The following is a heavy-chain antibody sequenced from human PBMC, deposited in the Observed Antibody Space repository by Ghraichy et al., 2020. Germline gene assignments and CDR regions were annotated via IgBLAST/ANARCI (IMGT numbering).Heavy chain of an antibody. D-gene: IGHD1-26*01. CDR2: ISGSGGST. Sequence: GGSLRLSCAASGFTFSSYAMSWVRQAPGKGLEWVSAISGSGGSTYYADSVKGRFTISRDNSKNTLYLQMNSLRAEDTAVYYCAKKGRAGARPNYYYYGMDVWGQGTTVTVSS. J-gene: IGHJ6*02. V-gene: IGHV3-23*01. CDR3: AKKGRAGARPNYYYYGMDV. CDR1: GFTFSSYA.